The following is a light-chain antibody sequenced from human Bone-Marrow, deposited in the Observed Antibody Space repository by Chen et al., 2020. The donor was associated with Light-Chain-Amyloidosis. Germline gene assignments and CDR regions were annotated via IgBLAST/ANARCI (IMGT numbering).Light chain of an antibody. CDR1: ISDVDGYNR. Sequence: QSALTQPPSVSGSPGQSVTISCTGTISDVDGYNRVSWYHQPPGTAPKVIIFEVSNRPSGVPDRFSGSKSGNTASLTISGLQAEDEGDYFCSAFTVSSTLVFGTGTRVTVV. CDR3: SAFTVSSTLV. CDR2: EVS. V-gene: IGLV2-18*02. J-gene: IGLJ1*01.